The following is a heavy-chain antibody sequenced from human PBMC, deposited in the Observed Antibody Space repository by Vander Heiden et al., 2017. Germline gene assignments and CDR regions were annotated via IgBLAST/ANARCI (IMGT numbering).Heavy chain of an antibody. V-gene: IGHV4-31*03. D-gene: IGHD3-22*01. J-gene: IGHJ4*02. CDR1: GGSISSGGYY. Sequence: QVQLQESGPGLVKPSQTLSLTCPVPGGSISSGGYYWSWIRHHPGKGLEWIGYIYYSGSAYNSPSLKSRVSISVDTSKNQFSLRLRSVTAADTAVYFCARTNYYDSGGSWYFDYWGQGTLVTVSS. CDR2: IYYSGSA. CDR3: ARTNYYDSGGSWYFDY.